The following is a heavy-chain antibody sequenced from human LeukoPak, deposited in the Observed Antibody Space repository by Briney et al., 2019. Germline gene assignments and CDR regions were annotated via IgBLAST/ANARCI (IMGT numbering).Heavy chain of an antibody. D-gene: IGHD2-21*02. V-gene: IGHV3-48*01. Sequence: PGGSLRLSCAASVFAFSTYSMTWVRQAPGKGLEWVSYILSTSSTIYYADSVKGRFTISRDNARNSLFLQMNSLRAEDTAVYYCARANCGRDCYYYYYMDVWGKGTAVTVSS. CDR3: ARANCGRDCYYYYYMDV. CDR1: VFAFSTYS. J-gene: IGHJ6*03. CDR2: ILSTSSTI.